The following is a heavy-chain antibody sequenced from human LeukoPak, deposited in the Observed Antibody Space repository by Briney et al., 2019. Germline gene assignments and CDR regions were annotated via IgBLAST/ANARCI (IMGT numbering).Heavy chain of an antibody. V-gene: IGHV1-46*01. Sequence: ASVTVSCKATGYSFTRYYMHWVRQAPGQGLEWMGIMNPSAGSTTYAQKFQGRVTMTRDTSTSTVYMELSSLRFEDTAVYYCARDWAERAVAYPDYWGQGSLVTVSS. CDR3: ARDWAERAVAYPDY. D-gene: IGHD6-19*01. CDR1: GYSFTRYY. J-gene: IGHJ4*02. CDR2: MNPSAGST.